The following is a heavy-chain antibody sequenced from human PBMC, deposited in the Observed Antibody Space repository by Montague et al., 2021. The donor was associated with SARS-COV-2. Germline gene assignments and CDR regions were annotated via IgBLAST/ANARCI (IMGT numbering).Heavy chain of an antibody. CDR1: GFSLSTSGIC. CDR3: ARVRYDILTGYQTLFDY. V-gene: IGHV2-70*11. J-gene: IGHJ4*02. Sequence: PELVKPTQTLTLTCTFSGFSLSTSGICVSWIRQPPGKALEWLARXDWDDDKYYSTSLKTRLTISKDTSKNQVVLTMTNMDPVDTATYYCARVRYDILTGYQTLFDYWGQGTLVTVSS. CDR2: XDWDDDK. D-gene: IGHD3-9*01.